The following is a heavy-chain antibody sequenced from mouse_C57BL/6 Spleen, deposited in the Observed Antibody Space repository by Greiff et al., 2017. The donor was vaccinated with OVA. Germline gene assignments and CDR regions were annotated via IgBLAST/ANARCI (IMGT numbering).Heavy chain of an antibody. CDR2: INPSNGGP. V-gene: IGHV1-53*01. D-gene: IGHD1-1*01. J-gene: IGHJ4*01. CDR1: GYTFPSYW. Sequence: VQLQQPGTELVKPGASVKLSCKASGYTFPSYWMHWVKQRPGPGLGWIGNINPSNGGPNYNEKFKSKATLTVDKSSSTAYMQLSSLTSEDSAVYYCAREELLRSYYYAMDYWGQGTSVTVSS. CDR3: AREELLRSYYYAMDY.